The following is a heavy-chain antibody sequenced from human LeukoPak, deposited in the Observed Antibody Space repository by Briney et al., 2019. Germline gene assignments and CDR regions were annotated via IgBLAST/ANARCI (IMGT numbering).Heavy chain of an antibody. Sequence: GSLRLSCAASGFTFSSYGMHWVRQAPGKGLEWVAFIWYDGNDKYYADSVKGRFTISRDSSKNTLYLQMNSLRAEDTAVYYCAKDPLQYGSGSYYFDYWGQGTLVTVSS. D-gene: IGHD3-10*01. CDR3: AKDPLQYGSGSYYFDY. CDR1: GFTFSSYG. CDR2: IWYDGNDK. V-gene: IGHV3-30*02. J-gene: IGHJ4*02.